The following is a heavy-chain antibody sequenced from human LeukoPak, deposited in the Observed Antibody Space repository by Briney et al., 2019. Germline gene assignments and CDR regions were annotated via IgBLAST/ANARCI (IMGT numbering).Heavy chain of an antibody. Sequence: GASVKVSCKASGYTFTSYYMHWVRQAPGQGLGWMGIINPSGGSTSYAQKFQGRVTMTRDTSTSTVYMELSSLRSEDTAVYYCARDVNPTRYSSSWLFDYWGQGTLVTVSS. D-gene: IGHD6-13*01. V-gene: IGHV1-46*01. J-gene: IGHJ4*02. CDR1: GYTFTSYY. CDR2: INPSGGST. CDR3: ARDVNPTRYSSSWLFDY.